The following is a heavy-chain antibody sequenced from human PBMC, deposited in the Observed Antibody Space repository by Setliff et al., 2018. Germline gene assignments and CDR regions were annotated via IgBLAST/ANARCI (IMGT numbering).Heavy chain of an antibody. D-gene: IGHD6-6*01. CDR2: LDWDDDK. CDR3: ARLPPLVQNNGASNHAFDV. V-gene: IGHV2-70*04. J-gene: IGHJ3*01. CDR1: GFSLSTTETH. Sequence: SGPTLVNPTQTLTLTCTFSGFSLSTTETHVSWIRQPPGKAPEWLARLDWDDDKFYNTSLRSRLTLSKDTSKNQVILTMTNMDPADTATYYCARLPPLVQNNGASNHAFDVWGPGAVVTISS.